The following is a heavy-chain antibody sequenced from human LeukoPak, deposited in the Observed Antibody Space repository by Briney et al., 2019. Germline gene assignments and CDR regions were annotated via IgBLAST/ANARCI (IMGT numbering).Heavy chain of an antibody. Sequence: GGSLRLSCAASGFTFNTYWMYWVRQAPGKGLVWVSHIHPGGSSTFYADSVKGRFTISRDNAKNTLYLHMNSLRAEDTAVYYCARHTRGWSFDNWGQGTLVTVSS. CDR1: GFTFNTYW. J-gene: IGHJ4*02. D-gene: IGHD6-19*01. CDR2: IHPGGSST. V-gene: IGHV3-74*01. CDR3: ARHTRGWSFDN.